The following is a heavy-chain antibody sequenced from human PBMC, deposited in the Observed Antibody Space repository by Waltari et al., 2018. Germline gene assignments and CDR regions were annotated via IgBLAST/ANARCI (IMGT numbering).Heavy chain of an antibody. CDR2: IYHSGST. J-gene: IGHJ4*02. CDR3: ARESHTVVTPPSYFDY. D-gene: IGHD2-21*02. Sequence: QVQLHESGPGLVKPSDTLSLTFTFSVYSISIVYYWGCILQPPGKGLEWIGSIYHSGSTYYNPSLKSRVTISVDTSKNQFSLKLSSVTAADTAVYYCARESHTVVTPPSYFDYWGQGTLVTVSS. V-gene: IGHV4-38-2*02. CDR1: VYSISIVYY.